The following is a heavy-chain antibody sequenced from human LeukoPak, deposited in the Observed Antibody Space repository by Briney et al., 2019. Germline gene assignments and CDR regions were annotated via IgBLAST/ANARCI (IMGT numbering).Heavy chain of an antibody. CDR2: ISYDGSNK. J-gene: IGHJ4*02. V-gene: IGHV3-30-3*01. CDR1: GFTFSASA. D-gene: IGHD2-2*01. Sequence: GGSLRLSCAASGFTFSASAMHWVRQAPGKGLEWVAVISYDGSNKYYADSVKGRFTISRDNSKNTLYLQMNSLRAEDTAVYYCARDGCSSTSCWYYFDYWGQGTLVTVSS. CDR3: ARDGCSSTSCWYYFDY.